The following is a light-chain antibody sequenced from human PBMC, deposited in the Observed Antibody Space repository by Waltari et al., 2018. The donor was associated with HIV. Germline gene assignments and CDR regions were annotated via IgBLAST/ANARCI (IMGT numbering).Light chain of an antibody. CDR1: LGISNY. CDR3: QQYKSVPLT. CDR2: TAS. Sequence: DIQMTQSQSSLSASVGDRVTITCRASLGISNYLAWYQQKPGKVPKLLISTASTLQSGVPSRFSGSGSGTDFTLTISSLQPEDASTYYCQQYKSVPLTFGGGTKVEI. J-gene: IGKJ4*01. V-gene: IGKV1-27*01.